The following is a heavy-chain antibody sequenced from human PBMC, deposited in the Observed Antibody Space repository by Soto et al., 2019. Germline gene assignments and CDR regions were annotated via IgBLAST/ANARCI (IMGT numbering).Heavy chain of an antibody. V-gene: IGHV1-3*01. Sequence: ASVKVSCKASGYTFTSYAMHWVRQAPGQRLEWMGWINAGNGNTKYSRKFQGRVTITRDTSASTAYMELSSLRSEDTAVYYCARDDILTGYSHFGYWGQGTLVTVSS. CDR3: ARDDILTGYSHFGY. J-gene: IGHJ4*02. CDR2: INAGNGNT. D-gene: IGHD3-9*01. CDR1: GYTFTSYA.